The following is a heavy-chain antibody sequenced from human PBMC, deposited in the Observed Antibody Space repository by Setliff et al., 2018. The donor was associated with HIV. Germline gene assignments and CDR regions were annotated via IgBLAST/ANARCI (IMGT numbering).Heavy chain of an antibody. CDR3: ARGGIVATEPEY. J-gene: IGHJ4*02. V-gene: IGHV3-21*03. CDR1: GFTFSYYA. CDR2: ISTTATHI. D-gene: IGHD5-12*01. Sequence: PGGSLRLSCAASGFTFSYYAMSWVRQAPGKGLEWVSSISTTATHISYARSVKGRFTISRDSAKNTLYLQMNSLRPEDTAVYYCARGGIVATEPEYWGQGTLVTVSS.